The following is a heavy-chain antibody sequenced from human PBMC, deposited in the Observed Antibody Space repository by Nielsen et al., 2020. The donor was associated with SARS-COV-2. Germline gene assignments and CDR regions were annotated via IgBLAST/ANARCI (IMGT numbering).Heavy chain of an antibody. CDR1: GFTFSSYS. J-gene: IGHJ3*02. V-gene: IGHV3-48*04. Sequence: GESLKISCAASGFTFSSYSMNWVRQAPGKGLEWVSYISSSSSTIYYADSVKGRFTISRDNAKNSLYLQMNSLRAEDTALYHCATSPGEVMGDSAFDIWGQGTMVTVSS. CDR3: ATSPGEVMGDSAFDI. CDR2: ISSSSSTI. D-gene: IGHD3-10*01.